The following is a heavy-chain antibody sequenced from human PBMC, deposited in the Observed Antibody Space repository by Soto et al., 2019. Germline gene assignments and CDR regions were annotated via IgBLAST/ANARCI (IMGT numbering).Heavy chain of an antibody. CDR1: GFTFSSYA. J-gene: IGHJ4*02. Sequence: GGSLRLSCAASGFTFSSYAMSWVRQAPGKGLEWVSAISGSGGSTYYADSVKDRFTISRDNSKNTLYLQMNSLRAEDTAVYYCAKDDADKVLRYFDWLSHDYWGQGTLVTVSS. CDR3: AKDDADKVLRYFDWLSHDY. CDR2: ISGSGGST. D-gene: IGHD3-9*01. V-gene: IGHV3-23*01.